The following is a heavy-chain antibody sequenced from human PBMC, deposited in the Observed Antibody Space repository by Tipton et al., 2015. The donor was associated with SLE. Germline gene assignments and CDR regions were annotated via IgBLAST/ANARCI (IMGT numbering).Heavy chain of an antibody. CDR2: IYYSGST. CDR1: GGSISSYY. J-gene: IGHJ3*02. CDR3: ARADYGDPIKSPDAFDI. Sequence: TLSLTCTVSGGSISSYYWRWIRQPPGKGLEWIGYIYYSGSTNYNPSLKSRVTISVDTSKNQFSLKLSSVTAADTAVYYCARADYGDPIKSPDAFDIWGQGTMVTVSS. V-gene: IGHV4-59*07. D-gene: IGHD4-17*01.